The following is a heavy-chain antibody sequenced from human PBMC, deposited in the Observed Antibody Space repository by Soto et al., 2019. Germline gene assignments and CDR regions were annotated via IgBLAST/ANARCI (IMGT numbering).Heavy chain of an antibody. CDR3: ERGAFSVSPCRGFIY. D-gene: IGHD2-15*01. CDR1: GDSVSSNSVV. Sequence: PSQTLSLTCAISGDSVSSNSVVWNWIRQSPSRGLEWLGRTYYRSKWYYEYAESVKSRIAINPDTSKNQFSLQLTSVTPEDTAVYYCERGAFSVSPCRGFIYWAQETPVTVSS. J-gene: IGHJ4*02. V-gene: IGHV6-1*01. CDR2: TYYRSKWYY.